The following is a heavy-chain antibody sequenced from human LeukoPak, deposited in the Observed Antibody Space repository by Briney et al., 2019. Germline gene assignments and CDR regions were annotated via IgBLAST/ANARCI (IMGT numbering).Heavy chain of an antibody. CDR3: ARGVGSYGNDYNYGMDV. CDR1: GFSLSGYG. J-gene: IGHJ6*02. Sequence: PSRSLRLSCAASGFSLSGYGMHWGRQAPGKGLEWLAFISYHGVNKDHADAVKGRFTISRDNSKNTLYLQMSTLRPEDTAIYYCARGVGSYGNDYNYGMDVWGQGTTVIVSS. D-gene: IGHD5-18*01. V-gene: IGHV3-30-3*01. CDR2: ISYHGVNK.